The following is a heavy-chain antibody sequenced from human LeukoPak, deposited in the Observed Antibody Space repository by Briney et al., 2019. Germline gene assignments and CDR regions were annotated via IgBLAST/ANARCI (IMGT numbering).Heavy chain of an antibody. CDR2: VYYSGST. D-gene: IGHD2-2*01. V-gene: IGHV4-59*08. CDR3: ARGYCSSNSCYRNWFDP. CDR1: GDSIPGDY. J-gene: IGHJ5*02. Sequence: SETLSLTCTVSGDSIPGDYWTWIRQPPGKGLQWIGYVYYSGSTNYRPSLKSRATISVDTSKNQFSLNLRSVTAADTAVYYCARGYCSSNSCYRNWFDPWGQGTLVTVSS.